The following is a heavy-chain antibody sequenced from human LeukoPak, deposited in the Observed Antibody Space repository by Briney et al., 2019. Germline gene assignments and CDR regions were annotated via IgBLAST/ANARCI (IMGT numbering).Heavy chain of an antibody. CDR2: IGGSNGIT. Sequence: PGGSLRLSCAASRFTFNSYAISWVRQAPGKGLEWVSVIGGSNGITFYVGSMKGRFTISRDNSKDTLYLQMNSLRAEDTAVYYCARNENSGWGYFDYWGQGTLVTVSS. V-gene: IGHV3-23*01. J-gene: IGHJ4*02. CDR3: ARNENSGWGYFDY. D-gene: IGHD5-12*01. CDR1: RFTFNSYA.